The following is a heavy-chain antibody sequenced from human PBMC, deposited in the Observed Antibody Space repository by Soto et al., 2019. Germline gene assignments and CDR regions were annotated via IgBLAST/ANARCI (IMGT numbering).Heavy chain of an antibody. D-gene: IGHD2-8*01. J-gene: IGHJ6*02. Sequence: GASVKVSCKASGYTFTSYAMHWVRQAPGQRLEWMGWINAGNGNTKYSQKFQGRVTITRDTSASTAYMELSSLRSEDTAVYYCARGDIVLMVYARDYYYGMDVWGQGTTVNVSS. V-gene: IGHV1-3*01. CDR3: ARGDIVLMVYARDYYYGMDV. CDR1: GYTFTSYA. CDR2: INAGNGNT.